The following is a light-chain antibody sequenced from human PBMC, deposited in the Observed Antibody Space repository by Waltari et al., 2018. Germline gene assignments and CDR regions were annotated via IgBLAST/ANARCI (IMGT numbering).Light chain of an antibody. CDR3: GTWDSSLSGAV. V-gene: IGLV1-51*02. J-gene: IGLJ7*01. Sequence: QSVLTQPPSVSAAPGQGVTISCRGGSSKIGNNYVSWYRQFPGPAPKLLIYEDNDRPSGVPGRFSGSKSGTSATLDITGLQAGDEADYYCGTWDSSLSGAVFGGGTHLTVL. CDR2: EDN. CDR1: SSKIGNNY.